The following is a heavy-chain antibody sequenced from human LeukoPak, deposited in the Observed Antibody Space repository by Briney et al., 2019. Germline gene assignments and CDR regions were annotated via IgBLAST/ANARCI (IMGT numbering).Heavy chain of an antibody. D-gene: IGHD3-10*01. CDR2: INSSGST. Sequence: SQTLYLTCNVSGDSITSGDYDWSWIRQRPGKGLEWCGYINSSGSTYSHQSLKRRATISVATSKNQFSLKLSAETAADTAVYFCASDGNAMVRGYAFEIWGKETMVTVS. J-gene: IGHJ3*02. CDR1: GDSITSGDYD. V-gene: IGHV4-30-4*01. CDR3: ASDGNAMVRGYAFEI.